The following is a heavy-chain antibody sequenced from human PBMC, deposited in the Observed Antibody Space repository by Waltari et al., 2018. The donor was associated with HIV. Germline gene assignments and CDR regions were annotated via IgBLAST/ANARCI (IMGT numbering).Heavy chain of an antibody. D-gene: IGHD3-3*01. J-gene: IGHJ5*02. Sequence: EVQLVQSGAEVKKPGESLKISCKGSGYDFTSYWIGWVRQMPGKGLEWMGIIYPGDSDTRYSPSFQGQVTISADKSISTAYLQWSSLTASDTAIYYCARLGDFWSGSYSWFDPWGQGTLVTVSS. CDR3: ARLGDFWSGSYSWFDP. CDR2: IYPGDSDT. CDR1: GYDFTSYW. V-gene: IGHV5-51*01.